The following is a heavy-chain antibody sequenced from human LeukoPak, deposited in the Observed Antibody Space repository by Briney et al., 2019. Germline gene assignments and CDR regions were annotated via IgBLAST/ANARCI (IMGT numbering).Heavy chain of an antibody. CDR1: GGSISSYY. Sequence: SETLSLTCTVSGGSISSYYWSWIRQPPGKGLEWIGYIYYSGSTNYNPSLKSRVTISVDTSKNQFSLKLSSVTAADTAVYYCARMRGYSNSDWGQGTLVTVSS. CDR2: IYYSGST. D-gene: IGHD6-6*01. V-gene: IGHV4-59*01. J-gene: IGHJ4*02. CDR3: ARMRGYSNSD.